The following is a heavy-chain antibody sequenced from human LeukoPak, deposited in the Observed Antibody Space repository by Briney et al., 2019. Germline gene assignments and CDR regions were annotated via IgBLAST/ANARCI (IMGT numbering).Heavy chain of an antibody. CDR3: ASTGVSNYYDSSGYLN. CDR1: GFTFSTYG. D-gene: IGHD3-22*01. Sequence: GGSLRLSCAASGFTFSTYGMNWVRQPPGKGLEWVSSISDTSSYIYYADSVKGRFTISRDNAKNSLHLQMNSLRAEDTAVYYCASTGVSNYYDSSGYLNWGQGTLVTVSS. CDR2: ISDTSSYI. V-gene: IGHV3-21*01. J-gene: IGHJ4*02.